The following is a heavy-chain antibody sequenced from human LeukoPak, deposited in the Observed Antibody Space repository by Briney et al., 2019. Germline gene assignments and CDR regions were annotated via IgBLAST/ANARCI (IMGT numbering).Heavy chain of an antibody. CDR1: GGSFSGYY. V-gene: IGHV4-34*01. CDR3: ARERARGYSGYENDY. D-gene: IGHD5-12*01. CDR2: INHSGST. Sequence: SETLSLTCAVYGGSFSGYYWSWIRQPPGKGLEWIGEINHSGSTNYNPSLKSRVTISVDTSKNQFSLKLSSVTAADTAVYYCARERARGYSGYENDYWGQGTLVTVSS. J-gene: IGHJ4*02.